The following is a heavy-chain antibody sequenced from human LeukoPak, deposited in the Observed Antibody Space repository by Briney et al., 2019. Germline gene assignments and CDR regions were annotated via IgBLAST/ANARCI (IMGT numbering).Heavy chain of an antibody. CDR1: GGSISSYY. J-gene: IGHJ3*02. D-gene: IGHD3-22*01. CDR2: IYYSGST. CDR3: AREYYDSSGYSHDAFDI. Sequence: SETLSLTCTVSGGSISSYYWSWIRQPPGKGLEWIGYIYYSGSTNYNPSLKSRVTISVDKSKNQFSLKLSSVTAADTAVYYCAREYYDSSGYSHDAFDIWGQGTMVTVSS. V-gene: IGHV4-59*12.